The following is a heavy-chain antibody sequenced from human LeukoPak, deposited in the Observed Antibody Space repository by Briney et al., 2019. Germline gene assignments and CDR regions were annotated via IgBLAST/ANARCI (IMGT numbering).Heavy chain of an antibody. D-gene: IGHD5-12*01. CDR3: ARAKTQGGYDGAYYYYYMDV. Sequence: GASVKVSCKASGYTFTSYGISGVRQAPGQGLEWMVWISAYNGNTNYAQKLQGRVTMTTDTSTSTDYMELRSLSSDDTAVYYCARAKTQGGYDGAYYYYYMDVWGKGTSVTVSS. CDR2: ISAYNGNT. J-gene: IGHJ6*03. V-gene: IGHV1-18*01. CDR1: GYTFTSYG.